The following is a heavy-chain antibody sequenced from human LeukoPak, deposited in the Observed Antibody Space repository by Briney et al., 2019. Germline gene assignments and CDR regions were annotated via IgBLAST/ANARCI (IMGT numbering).Heavy chain of an antibody. J-gene: IGHJ3*01. D-gene: IGHD3-22*01. Sequence: SETVSLTCAVSGGSISSSSYYWGWIRQPPGKGLEWVGSNLYSGTTYYNPSLKSRVTISADTSKNQLSLKVPSVTAADTAVYYCARGGLDYYDSRSYYFDVFHVWGQGTMLTVSS. V-gene: IGHV4-39*01. CDR3: ARGGLDYYDSRSYYFDVFHV. CDR1: GGSISSSSYY. CDR2: NLYSGTT.